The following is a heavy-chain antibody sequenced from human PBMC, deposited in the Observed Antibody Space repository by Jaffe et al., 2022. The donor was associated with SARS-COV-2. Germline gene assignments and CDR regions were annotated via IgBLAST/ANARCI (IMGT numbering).Heavy chain of an antibody. CDR1: GGSISSYY. D-gene: IGHD3-9*01. CDR2: IYYSGST. CDR3: ARGRPPFTYYDILTGYSPFDY. J-gene: IGHJ4*02. V-gene: IGHV4-59*01. Sequence: QVQLQESGPGLVKPSETLSLTCTVSGGSISSYYWSWIRQPPGKGLEWIGYIYYSGSTNYNPSLKSRVTISVDTSKNQFSLKLSSVTAADTAVYYCARGRPPFTYYDILTGYSPFDYWGQGTLVTVSS.